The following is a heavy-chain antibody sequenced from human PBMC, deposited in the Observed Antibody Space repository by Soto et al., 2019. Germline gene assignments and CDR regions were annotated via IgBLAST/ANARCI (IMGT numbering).Heavy chain of an antibody. V-gene: IGHV3-30*03. CDR2: ISYDGTYK. CDR1: GFSFSTYG. J-gene: IGHJ4*02. CDR3: ASYDIVVLPTAVQRVDTPMVELDY. D-gene: IGHD5-18*01. Sequence: QVQLVESGGGVVQPGRSLRLSCAASGFSFSTYGMHWVRQAPGKGLEWVALISYDGTYKYYTDSVKGRFTISRDNSKNTLYLQMNSLRTEDTAVYYCASYDIVVLPTAVQRVDTPMVELDYWGQGTLVTVSS.